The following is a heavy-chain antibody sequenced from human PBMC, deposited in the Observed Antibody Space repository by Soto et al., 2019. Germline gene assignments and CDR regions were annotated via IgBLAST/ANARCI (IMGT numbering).Heavy chain of an antibody. CDR2: INAGNGNT. D-gene: IGHD3-22*01. V-gene: IGHV1-3*01. J-gene: IGHJ4*02. CDR3: ARGDYYDIHDY. Sequence: QVQLVQSGAEVKKPGASVKVSCKASGYTFTNYAMHWVSQAPGQRLEWMGWINAGNGNTKYSQKFQGRVTITRDTSASTAYMELSSLRSEDTAVYYCARGDYYDIHDYWGQGTLVTVSS. CDR1: GYTFTNYA.